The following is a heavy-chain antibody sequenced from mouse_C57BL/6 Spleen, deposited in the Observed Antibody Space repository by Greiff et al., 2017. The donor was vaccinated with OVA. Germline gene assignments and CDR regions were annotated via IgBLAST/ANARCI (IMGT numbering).Heavy chain of an antibody. D-gene: IGHD2-3*01. CDR2: IYPGDGDT. Sequence: VQLQQSGPELVKPGASVKISCKASGYAFSSSWMNWVKQRPGKGLEWIGRIYPGDGDTNYNGKFKGKATLTADKSSSTAYMQLSSLTSEDSAVYFCADGIFYAMDYWGQGTSVTVSS. V-gene: IGHV1-82*01. CDR1: GYAFSSSW. CDR3: ADGIFYAMDY. J-gene: IGHJ4*01.